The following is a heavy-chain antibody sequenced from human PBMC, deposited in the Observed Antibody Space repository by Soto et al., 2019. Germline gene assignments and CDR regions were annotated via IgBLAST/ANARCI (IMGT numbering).Heavy chain of an antibody. V-gene: IGHV1-18*01. D-gene: IGHD3-10*01. Sequence: ASVKVSCKASGYTFTSYGISWVRQAPGQGLEWMGWISAYNGNTNYAQKLQGRVTMTTDTSTSTAYMELRSLRSDDTAVYYCARDRTGITMVRGPPGYWGQGTLVTVSS. CDR1: GYTFTSYG. CDR3: ARDRTGITMVRGPPGY. J-gene: IGHJ4*02. CDR2: ISAYNGNT.